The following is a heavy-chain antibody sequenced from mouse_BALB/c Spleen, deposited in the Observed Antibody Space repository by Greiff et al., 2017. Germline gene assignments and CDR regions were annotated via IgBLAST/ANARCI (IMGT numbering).Heavy chain of an antibody. Sequence: EVKVVESGGGLVQPGGSLKLSCAASGFTFSSYGMSWVRQTPDKRLELVATINSNGGSTYYPDSVKGRFTISRDNAKNTLYLQMSSLKSEDTAMYYCARGYYYGSSYAGCFDYWGQGTTLTVSS. V-gene: IGHV5-6-3*01. J-gene: IGHJ2*01. CDR2: INSNGGST. CDR3: ARGYYYGSSYAGCFDY. D-gene: IGHD1-1*01. CDR1: GFTFSSYG.